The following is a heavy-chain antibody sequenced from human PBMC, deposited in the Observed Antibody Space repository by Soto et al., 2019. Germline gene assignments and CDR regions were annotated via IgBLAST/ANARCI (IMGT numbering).Heavy chain of an antibody. CDR1: GYTFTDYY. D-gene: IGHD3-22*01. CDR2: ISPKTGGT. CDR3: ARGGTKNYYDSSASSHYCDY. Sequence: ASVKVSCKASGYTFTDYYMQWVRQAPGEGLELMGWISPKTGGTNYAQKFQGRVTMTRDTSINTGYMELSSLGSDDTAVYYCARGGTKNYYDSSASSHYCDYWGQGTQVTVSS. J-gene: IGHJ4*02. V-gene: IGHV1-2*02.